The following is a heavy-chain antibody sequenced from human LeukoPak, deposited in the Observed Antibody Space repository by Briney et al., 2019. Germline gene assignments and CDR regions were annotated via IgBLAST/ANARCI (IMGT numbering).Heavy chain of an antibody. V-gene: IGHV3-11*06. Sequence: GGSLRLSCAASGFTFSDYYMSWIRQAPGKGLEWMSYISASGRDTYYADSVKGRFTTSRDNAKNSLYLQMNSLRAEDTAVYYCARVGLIAAAGTPDYWGQGTLVTVSS. D-gene: IGHD6-13*01. CDR2: ISASGRDT. CDR3: ARVGLIAAAGTPDY. J-gene: IGHJ4*02. CDR1: GFTFSDYY.